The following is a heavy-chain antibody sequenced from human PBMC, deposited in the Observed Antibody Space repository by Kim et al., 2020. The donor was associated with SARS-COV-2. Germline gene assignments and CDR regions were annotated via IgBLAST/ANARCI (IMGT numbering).Heavy chain of an antibody. CDR1: GFSFSTYW. J-gene: IGHJ4*02. Sequence: GGSLRLSCAASGFSFSTYWMHWVRQAPGKGLVWVSRINSDGSVTTYAGSVKDRFTISRDNATNTLYLQMNSLRAEDTAIYYCTRGYSYLDYWGQGTLVTV. CDR3: TRGYSYLDY. D-gene: IGHD3-16*02. CDR2: INSDGSVT. V-gene: IGHV3-74*03.